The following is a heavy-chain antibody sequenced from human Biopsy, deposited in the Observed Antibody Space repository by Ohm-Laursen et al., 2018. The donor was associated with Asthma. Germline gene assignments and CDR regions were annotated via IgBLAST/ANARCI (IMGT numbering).Heavy chain of an antibody. Sequence: GTLSLTCTVSGVSISSDYWSWIRQPPGKGLEWIGHIYYSGSTNYQPSLKSRVTISVDTSKNQFSLKLRSVTAADAAVYYCARGSSSRLSQWELLVSGGKRAHSYYGMDVWGQGTTVTVSS. J-gene: IGHJ6*02. CDR2: IYYSGST. D-gene: IGHD1-26*01. CDR3: ARGSSSRLSQWELLVSGGKRAHSYYGMDV. CDR1: GVSISSDY. V-gene: IGHV4-59*01.